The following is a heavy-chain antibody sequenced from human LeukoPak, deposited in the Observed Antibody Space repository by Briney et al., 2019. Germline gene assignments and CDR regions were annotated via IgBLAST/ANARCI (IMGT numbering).Heavy chain of an antibody. J-gene: IGHJ6*02. Sequence: SVKVSCKASGGTFSSYAISWVRQAPGQGLEWMGRIIPILGIANYAQKFQGRVTITADKSTSTAYMELSSLRSEDTAVYYCARGGCPSGGSCYPYYYGMDVWGQGTTVTVS. CDR2: IIPILGIA. D-gene: IGHD2-15*01. CDR3: ARGGCPSGGSCYPYYYGMDV. V-gene: IGHV1-69*04. CDR1: GGTFSSYA.